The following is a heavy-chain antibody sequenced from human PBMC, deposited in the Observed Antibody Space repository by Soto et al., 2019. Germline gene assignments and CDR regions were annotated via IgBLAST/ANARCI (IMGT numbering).Heavy chain of an antibody. CDR2: ISGSDGST. CDR1: GFTFSSYA. Sequence: EVQLLESGGGLVQPGGSLRLSCAASGFTFSSYAMSWVRQAPGKGLEWVSVISGSDGSTYYADSVKGRFTISRDNSKNSLYMQMNSLRAEEQAVYYCARRSSGWYFDYWGQGTVVTVSS. D-gene: IGHD6-19*01. CDR3: ARRSSGWYFDY. V-gene: IGHV3-23*01. J-gene: IGHJ4*02.